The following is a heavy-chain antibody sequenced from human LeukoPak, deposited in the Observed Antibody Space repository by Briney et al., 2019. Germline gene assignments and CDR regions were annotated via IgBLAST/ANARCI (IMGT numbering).Heavy chain of an antibody. D-gene: IGHD3-3*01. CDR1: GFSFTSYA. V-gene: IGHV3-23*01. J-gene: IGHJ5*02. Sequence: TGGSLRLSCVASGFSFTSYAMTWVRQPPGKGLEWLSTIIGSGATTHYSDSVRGLFTVSRDNSKNTLFLEISSLRGDDTAVYYCAKGSDFWSGSYTGSDWFAPWGQGTLVIVSS. CDR2: IIGSGATT. CDR3: AKGSDFWSGSYTGSDWFAP.